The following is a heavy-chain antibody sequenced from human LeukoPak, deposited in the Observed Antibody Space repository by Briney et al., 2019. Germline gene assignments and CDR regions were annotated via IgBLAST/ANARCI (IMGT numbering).Heavy chain of an antibody. CDR3: ARDGTSTDDY. CDR2: ISGNNDNP. Sequence: GAPVRVSCKASGYTFSNFGINWVRQAPGQGLEWMGWISGNNDNPNYGQKFQGRFTVTTDSSTNTAYMELRNLRFDDTAVYYCARDGTSTDDYWGQGTLVTVSS. V-gene: IGHV1-18*01. D-gene: IGHD2-2*01. J-gene: IGHJ4*02. CDR1: GYTFSNFG.